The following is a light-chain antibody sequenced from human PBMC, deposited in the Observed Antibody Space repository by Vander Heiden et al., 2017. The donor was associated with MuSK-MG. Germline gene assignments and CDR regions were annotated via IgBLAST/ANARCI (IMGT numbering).Light chain of an antibody. J-gene: IGLJ3*02. CDR3: QSYDSSLSVWV. V-gene: IGLV1-40*01. Sequence: QSVLTKPPSVSGAPGQRVTISCTGSSSNIGAGYDVHWYQQLPGTAPKLLIYVNNNRPSGVPDRFSGSKSATSASLAITGLQAEDEADYYCQSYDSSLSVWVFGGGTKLTVL. CDR2: VNN. CDR1: SSNIGAGYD.